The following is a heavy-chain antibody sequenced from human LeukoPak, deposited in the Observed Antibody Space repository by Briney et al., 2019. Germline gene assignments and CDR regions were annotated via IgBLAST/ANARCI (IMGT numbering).Heavy chain of an antibody. V-gene: IGHV3-21*01. J-gene: IGHJ4*02. CDR1: GFTFENYN. CDR3: ARDNWNDVLDY. D-gene: IGHD1-20*01. CDR2: ITTRSRSI. Sequence: GGSLRLSCAASGFTFENYNMHWVRQAPGKGLEWVSSITTRSRSIYYADSVKGRFTISRDNAKNSLYLQMNSLRAEDTAVYYCARDNWNDVLDYWGQGTLVTVSS.